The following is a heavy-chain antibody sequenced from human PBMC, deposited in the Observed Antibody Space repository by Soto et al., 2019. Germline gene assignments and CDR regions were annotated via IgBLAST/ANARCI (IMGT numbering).Heavy chain of an antibody. Sequence: SSVKVSCKASGGTFSSYAISWVLQAPGQGLEWMGGIIPIFGTANCAQKFQGRVTITADESTSTAYMELSSLRSEDTAVYYCARGFGQTPYYYYGMDVWGQGTTVTVSS. D-gene: IGHD3-16*01. J-gene: IGHJ6*02. CDR2: IIPIFGTA. CDR3: ARGFGQTPYYYYGMDV. CDR1: GGTFSSYA. V-gene: IGHV1-69*13.